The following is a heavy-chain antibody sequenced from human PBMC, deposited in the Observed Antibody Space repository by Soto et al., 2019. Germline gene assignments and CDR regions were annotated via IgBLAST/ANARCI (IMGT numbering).Heavy chain of an antibody. CDR3: ARFSSGSYYHYYLLSF. J-gene: IGHJ6*02. D-gene: IGHD6-19*01. CDR2: IYYSGST. V-gene: IGHV4-31*03. Sequence: KTSETLSLTCTVSGGSISSGGYYWSWIRQHPGKGLEWIGYIYYSGSTYYNPSLKSRLTISVDTSKNQFSLKLSSVTAADTAVYYCARFSSGSYYHYYLLSFSGQGTTVPGSS. CDR1: GGSISSGGYY.